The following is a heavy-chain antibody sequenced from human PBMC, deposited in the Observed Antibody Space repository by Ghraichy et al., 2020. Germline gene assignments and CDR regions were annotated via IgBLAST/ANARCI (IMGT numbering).Heavy chain of an antibody. J-gene: IGHJ3*02. CDR1: GFTFSSYS. D-gene: IGHD6-19*01. CDR3: ARDFEWLDVPGMGGDAFDI. V-gene: IGHV3-21*01. CDR2: ISSSSSYI. Sequence: GSLRLSCAASGFTFSSYSMNWVRQAPGKGLEWVSSISSSSSYIYYADSVKGRFTISRDNAKNSLYLQMNSLRAEDTAVYYCARDFEWLDVPGMGGDAFDIWGQGTMVTVSS.